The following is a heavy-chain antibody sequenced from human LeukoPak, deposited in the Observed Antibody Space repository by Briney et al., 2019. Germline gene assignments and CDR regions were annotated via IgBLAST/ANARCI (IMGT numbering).Heavy chain of an antibody. V-gene: IGHV3-23*01. Sequence: GGSLRLSCAASGFTFSSYAMSWVRQAPGKGLEWVSAISGSGGSTYYADSVKGRFTISRDNSKNTLYLQMNSLRAEDTAVYYCAKLGIWFGENYGMDVWGQGTTVTVSS. CDR2: ISGSGGST. CDR3: AKLGIWFGENYGMDV. CDR1: GFTFSSYA. D-gene: IGHD3-10*01. J-gene: IGHJ6*02.